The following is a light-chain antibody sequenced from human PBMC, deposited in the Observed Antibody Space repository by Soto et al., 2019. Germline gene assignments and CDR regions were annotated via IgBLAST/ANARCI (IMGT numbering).Light chain of an antibody. CDR2: KTS. Sequence: DIQMTQSPSILSASVGDRVTITFRVTQSISSWLAWYQQKPGKAPKLLIYKTSNLERGVPSRFSGSGAGTESTNTLYRLQPDDFATYYGNKYHSYSWTFGQGTKVDIK. J-gene: IGKJ1*01. CDR3: NKYHSYSWT. V-gene: IGKV1-5*03. CDR1: QSISSW.